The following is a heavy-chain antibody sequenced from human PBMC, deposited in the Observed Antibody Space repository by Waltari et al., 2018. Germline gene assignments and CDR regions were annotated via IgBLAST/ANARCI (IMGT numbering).Heavy chain of an antibody. CDR3: ARDPGPIVGAPDY. CDR2: INPKNGDT. CDR1: GYSLTDYH. Sequence: QVQLVQSGTEVKKPGASVKVSCQASGYSLTDYHLHWVRQPPGQGLEWLGWINPKNGDTSYAQNFLGRVTMTRDTSINTVYMDLSGLRSDDTAVFYCARDPGPIVGAPDYWGQGTLVTVSS. D-gene: IGHD1-26*01. J-gene: IGHJ4*02. V-gene: IGHV1-2*02.